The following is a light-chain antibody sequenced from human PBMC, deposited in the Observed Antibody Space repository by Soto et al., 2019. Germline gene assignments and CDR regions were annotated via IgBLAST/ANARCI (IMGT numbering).Light chain of an antibody. J-gene: IGKJ1*01. CDR2: GAS. V-gene: IGKV3-20*01. CDR3: QQYGSPWT. Sequence: EIVLTQSPGTLSLSPGERATLSCRASQSVSSSYLAWYQQKPGQAPRLLIYGASSRATGIPARFSGSGSGTDFTLTISRLEPEDFAAYYCQQYGSPWTFGQGTKVEIK. CDR1: QSVSSSY.